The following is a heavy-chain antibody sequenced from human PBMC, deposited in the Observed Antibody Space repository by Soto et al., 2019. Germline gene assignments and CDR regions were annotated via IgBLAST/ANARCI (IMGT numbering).Heavy chain of an antibody. CDR1: GGTFSTSA. CDR2: IMPVFATP. J-gene: IGHJ6*02. D-gene: IGHD3-3*02. Sequence: QVQLMQSGAEVKKPGSSVKVSCKASGGTFSTSAISWVRQAPGEGLEWVGGIMPVFATPDYAQKFQGRGTISADESTTTAYLELTSLTTDETAVYYCARDKDRQQLGGNYYYILDVWGQGTAITVSS. CDR3: ARDKDRQQLGGNYYYILDV. V-gene: IGHV1-69*12.